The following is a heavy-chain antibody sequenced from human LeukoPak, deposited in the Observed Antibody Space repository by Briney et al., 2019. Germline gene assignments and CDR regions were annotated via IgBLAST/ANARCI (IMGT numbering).Heavy chain of an antibody. Sequence: SQTLSLTCTVSGCTISSYGYYWSWIRQHPGKDLEGIGYFYYSGSTYYNPSLKSPVTISVDTSKNQFSLKLSSVTAADTAMYYCARVAAAAGTWPSWFDPWGQGTLVTVSS. CDR2: FYYSGST. CDR1: GCTISSYGYY. J-gene: IGHJ5*02. D-gene: IGHD6-13*01. CDR3: ARVAAAAGTWPSWFDP. V-gene: IGHV4-31*01.